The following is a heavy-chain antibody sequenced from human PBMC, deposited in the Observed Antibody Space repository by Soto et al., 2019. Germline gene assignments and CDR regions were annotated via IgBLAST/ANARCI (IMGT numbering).Heavy chain of an antibody. CDR2: ISHSGGA. J-gene: IGHJ6*03. Sequence: QVRLQQWGAGLLKPSETLSLTCAVYGGSFSDYSWTWIRQPPGKGLEWIGEISHSGGASYKLSLKRRVTISLDTSRNQFSLKLSSVTAADTAVYYCARESNYYMDVWGKGTTVSVSS. D-gene: IGHD3-10*01. CDR3: ARESNYYMDV. V-gene: IGHV4-34*02. CDR1: GGSFSDYS.